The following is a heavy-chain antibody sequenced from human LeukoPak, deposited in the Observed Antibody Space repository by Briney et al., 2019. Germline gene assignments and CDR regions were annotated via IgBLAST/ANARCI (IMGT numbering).Heavy chain of an antibody. D-gene: IGHD6-13*01. CDR1: GFTFSSYG. Sequence: GGSLRLSCAASGFTFSSYGMHWVRQAPGKGLEWVAVISYDGSNKYYADSVKGRFTISRDNSKNTLYLQMNSLRAEDTGVYYCARIASHSSTWYDGGSWGQGTLVTVSS. CDR3: ARIASHSSTWYDGGS. J-gene: IGHJ5*02. CDR2: ISYDGSNK. V-gene: IGHV3-30*03.